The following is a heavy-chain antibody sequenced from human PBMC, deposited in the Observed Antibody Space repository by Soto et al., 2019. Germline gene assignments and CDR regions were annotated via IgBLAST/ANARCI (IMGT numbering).Heavy chain of an antibody. CDR2: ISYDGSNK. CDR1: GFTFSSYG. D-gene: IGHD2-2*02. V-gene: IGHV3-30*18. CDR3: AKGRAPHTCPFD. Sequence: QVQLVESGGGVVQPGRSLRLSCAASGFTFSSYGMHWVRQAPGKGLVWVAVISYDGSNKYYADSVKGRFTISRDNSKITLYLQMNSLRAEDTAVYYCAKGRAPHTCPFDWGQGTLVTVSS. J-gene: IGHJ4*02.